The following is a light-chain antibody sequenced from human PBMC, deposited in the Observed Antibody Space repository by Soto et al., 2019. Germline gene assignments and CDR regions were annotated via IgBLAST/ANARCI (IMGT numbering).Light chain of an antibody. CDR1: DVGSYGV. J-gene: IGLJ1*01. CDR3: SLDAGRNNYV. CDR2: DGT. V-gene: IGLV2-23*01. Sequence: QSVLTQPASVSESPGQTITISCSDVGSYGVVSWYQQHPGKVPKLMIFDGTQRPSAVSDRFAGSKSANTASLTISGLQAEDEADYYCSLDAGRNNYVFGTGTKGTVL.